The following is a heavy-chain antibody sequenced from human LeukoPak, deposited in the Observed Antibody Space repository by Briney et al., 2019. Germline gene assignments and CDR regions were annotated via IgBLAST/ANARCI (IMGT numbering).Heavy chain of an antibody. CDR2: ISYDGSNK. V-gene: IGHV3-30*03. CDR1: GFTFSSYG. D-gene: IGHD1-26*01. Sequence: RSLRLSCAASGFTFSSYGMHWVRQAPGKGLEWVAVISYDGSNKYYADSVKGRFTISRDNSKNTLYLQMNSLRAEDTAVYYCAREGRDYYGMDVWGQGTTVTVSS. J-gene: IGHJ6*02. CDR3: AREGRDYYGMDV.